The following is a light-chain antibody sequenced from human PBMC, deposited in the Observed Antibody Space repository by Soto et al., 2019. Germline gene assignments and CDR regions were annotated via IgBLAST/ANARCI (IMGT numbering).Light chain of an antibody. CDR3: TSYTTSSTYV. CDR2: DVN. Sequence: QCVLTQPASVSGSPGQSITISSTGTSSDVGVYNYVSWYQQHPGKAPKLMIYDVNNRPSGVSNRFSGSKSGNTASLTISGLQAEDEADYYCTSYTTSSTYVFGTGTKVTVL. J-gene: IGLJ1*01. V-gene: IGLV2-14*03. CDR1: SSDVGVYNY.